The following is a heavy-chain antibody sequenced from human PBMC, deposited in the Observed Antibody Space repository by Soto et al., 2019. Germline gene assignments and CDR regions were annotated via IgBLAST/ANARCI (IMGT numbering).Heavy chain of an antibody. CDR2: ISYDGSNQ. J-gene: IGHJ4*02. Sequence: PGGSLRLSCAASGFTFNIYGMHWVRQAPDKGLEWVALISYDGSNQYYADSVKGRFTISRDNSKNTLFLQMNSLRADDTAVYYCSKDQASGQGSFDSWGTGTLVTVSS. V-gene: IGHV3-30*18. CDR3: SKDQASGQGSFDS. CDR1: GFTFNIYG.